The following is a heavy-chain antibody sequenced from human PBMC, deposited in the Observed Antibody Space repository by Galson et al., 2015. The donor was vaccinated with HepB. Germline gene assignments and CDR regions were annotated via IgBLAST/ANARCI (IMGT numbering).Heavy chain of an antibody. CDR2: IKSKTDGGTT. J-gene: IGHJ6*02. D-gene: IGHD1-26*01. V-gene: IGHV3-15*01. CDR1: GFTFSNAW. Sequence: SLRLSCAASGFTFSNAWMSWVRQAPGKGLEWVGRIKSKTDGGTTDYAAPVKGRFTISRDDSKNTLYLQMNSLKTEDTAVYYCTTDVGATTDYYYGMDVWGQGTTVTVSS. CDR3: TTDVGATTDYYYGMDV.